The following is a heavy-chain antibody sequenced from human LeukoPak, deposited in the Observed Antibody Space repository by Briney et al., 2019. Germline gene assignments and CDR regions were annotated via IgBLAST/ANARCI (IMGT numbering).Heavy chain of an antibody. Sequence: PGGSLRLSCAASGFTFSSYAMSWVRQAPGKGLEWVSAISGSGGSTYYADSVKGRFTISRDNSKNTLYLQMNSLRAEDTAVYYCAKHDGYCSGGSCFLFDYRGQGTLVTVSS. CDR3: AKHDGYCSGGSCFLFDY. CDR1: GFTFSSYA. CDR2: ISGSGGST. D-gene: IGHD2-15*01. J-gene: IGHJ4*02. V-gene: IGHV3-23*01.